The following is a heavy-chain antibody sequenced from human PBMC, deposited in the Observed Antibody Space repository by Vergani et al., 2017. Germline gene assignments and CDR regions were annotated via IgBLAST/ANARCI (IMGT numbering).Heavy chain of an antibody. CDR3: AKSGYCSSTSCYRRNAFDI. Sequence: EVQLLESGGGLVQPGGSLRLSCAASGFTFSSYAMSWVRQAPGKGLEWVSVIYSGGSSTYYADSVKGRFTISRDNSKNTRYLQMNSLRAEDTAVYYCAKSGYCSSTSCYRRNAFDIWGQGTMVTVSS. CDR1: GFTFSSYA. CDR2: IYSGGSST. D-gene: IGHD2-2*02. V-gene: IGHV3-23*03. J-gene: IGHJ3*02.